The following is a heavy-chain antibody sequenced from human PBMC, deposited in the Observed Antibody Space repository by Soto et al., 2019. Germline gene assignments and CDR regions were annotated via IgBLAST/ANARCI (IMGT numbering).Heavy chain of an antibody. CDR2: IIPIFGTA. D-gene: IGHD4-17*01. J-gene: IGHJ6*01. CDR1: GGTISSYA. Sequence: GASVKVSCKASGGTISSYAISWVRQAPGQGLEWMGGIIPIFGTANYAQKFQGRVTITADESTSTAYRELSSLRSQDTAVYYCARDAPHLAVTTRIYYYYGRDVWGQGTTVTVSS. CDR3: ARDAPHLAVTTRIYYYYGRDV. V-gene: IGHV1-69*13.